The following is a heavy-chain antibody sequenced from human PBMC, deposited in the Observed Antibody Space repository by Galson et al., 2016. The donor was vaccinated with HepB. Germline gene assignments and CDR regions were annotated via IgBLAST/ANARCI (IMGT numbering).Heavy chain of an antibody. CDR2: ITKSRST. Sequence: SLRLSCAASGFTFSSYSINWVRQAPGKGLEWVSYITKSRSTDYADSVKGRFTISRDNSKNTLSLQMNSLTADDTAIYYCVQGSTAPAVWGKGTTVTVSS. D-gene: IGHD2-2*01. CDR3: VQGSTAPAV. CDR1: GFTFSSYS. J-gene: IGHJ6*04. V-gene: IGHV3-48*01.